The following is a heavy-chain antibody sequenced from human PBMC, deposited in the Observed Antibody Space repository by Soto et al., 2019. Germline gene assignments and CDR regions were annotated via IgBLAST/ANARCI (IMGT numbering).Heavy chain of an antibody. D-gene: IGHD1-20*01. V-gene: IGHV4-34*01. CDR1: GGSFSGYY. J-gene: IGHJ6*02. Sequence: PSETLSLTCAVYGGSFSGYYWSWIRQPPGKGLEWIGEINHSGSTNYNPSLKSRVTISVDTSKNQFSLKLSSVTAADTAVYYCARRGGPENTKRYTRINDYYYGIDVWGQGTTVTVSS. CDR2: INHSGST. CDR3: ARRGGPENTKRYTRINDYYYGIDV.